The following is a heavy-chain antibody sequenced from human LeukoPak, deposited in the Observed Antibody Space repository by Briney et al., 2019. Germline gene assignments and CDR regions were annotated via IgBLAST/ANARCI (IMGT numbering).Heavy chain of an antibody. Sequence: ASVKVSCKASGYTFTSYGISWVRQAPGQGLEWVGRINPNSGDTSYAQKFQGRVSMTRDTSISTAYMDLSSLRSDDTAVYYCARGRVVPAAKGNWFDPWGQGTLVTVSS. CDR1: GYTFTSYG. V-gene: IGHV1-2*06. J-gene: IGHJ5*02. CDR2: INPNSGDT. D-gene: IGHD2-2*01. CDR3: ARGRVVPAAKGNWFDP.